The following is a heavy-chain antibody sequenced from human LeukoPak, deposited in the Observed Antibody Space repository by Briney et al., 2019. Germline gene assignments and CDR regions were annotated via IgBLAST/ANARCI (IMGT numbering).Heavy chain of an antibody. D-gene: IGHD2-15*01. V-gene: IGHV3-48*03. J-gene: IGHJ4*02. CDR2: ISSSGRNR. CDR1: AFTFSSYE. Sequence: GGSLRPSCAASAFTFSSYEMNWVRPAQGEGRGWVSYISSSGRNRYYAESVKGRITISRDNAKNSLYLQMNSLRAEDTAVYYCARGRGYCSGGTCYPGFLDYWGQGALVTVSS. CDR3: ARGRGYCSGGTCYPGFLDY.